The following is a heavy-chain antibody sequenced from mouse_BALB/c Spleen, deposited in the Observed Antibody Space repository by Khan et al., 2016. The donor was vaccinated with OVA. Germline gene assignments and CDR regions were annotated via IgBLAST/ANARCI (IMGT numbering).Heavy chain of an antibody. J-gene: IGHJ2*01. CDR3: TRLGSYYGSTFVF. D-gene: IGHD1-1*01. Sequence: QVRLQQSGAELAKPGASVKMSCKASDYTFSTYWMHWVKQRPGQGLEWIGYFNPSTDYTDFNQKFKDKATLTADKSSSTAFMQLSSLTSEDSAVYYCTRLGSYYGSTFVFWGQGTTLTVSS. CDR2: FNPSTDYT. V-gene: IGHV1-7*01. CDR1: DYTFSTYW.